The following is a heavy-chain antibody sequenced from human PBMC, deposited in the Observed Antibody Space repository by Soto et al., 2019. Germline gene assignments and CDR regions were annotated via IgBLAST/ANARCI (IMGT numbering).Heavy chain of an antibody. V-gene: IGHV1-69*13. J-gene: IGHJ4*02. CDR2: IIPIFGTA. D-gene: IGHD3-10*01. CDR3: ARDLGYGPLAHYFDY. Sequence: ASVKVSCKASGGTFSSYAISWVRQAPGQGLEWMGGIIPIFGTANYAQKFQGRVTITADESTSTAYMELSSLRSEDTAVYYCARDLGYGPLAHYFDYWGQGTLVTVSS. CDR1: GGTFSSYA.